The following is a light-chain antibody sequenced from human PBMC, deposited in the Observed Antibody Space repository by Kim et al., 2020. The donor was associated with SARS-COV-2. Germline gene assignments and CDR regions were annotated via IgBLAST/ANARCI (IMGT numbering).Light chain of an antibody. CDR2: YDS. V-gene: IGLV3-21*04. CDR3: QVWDSGSDHYV. Sequence: APGKTASITCGGNNIGSKSVQCYQQKPGQAPVLLIFYDSDRPSGISERFSGSNSGNTATLTINRVEAGDEADYYCQVWDSGSDHYVFGSGTKVTVL. J-gene: IGLJ1*01. CDR1: NIGSKS.